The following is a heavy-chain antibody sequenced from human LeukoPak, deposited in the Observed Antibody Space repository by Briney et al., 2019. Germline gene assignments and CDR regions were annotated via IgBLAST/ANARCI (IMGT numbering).Heavy chain of an antibody. D-gene: IGHD1-1*01. J-gene: IGHJ3*02. CDR2: IYHSGST. Sequence: SGTLSLTCAVSGGSISSSNWWSWVRQPPGKGLEWIGEIYHSGSTNYNPSLKSRVTISVDTSKNQFFLKLRSVTAADTAVYYCARIQLWTSDSFDIWGRGTMVTVSS. CDR1: GGSISSSNW. CDR3: ARIQLWTSDSFDI. V-gene: IGHV4-4*02.